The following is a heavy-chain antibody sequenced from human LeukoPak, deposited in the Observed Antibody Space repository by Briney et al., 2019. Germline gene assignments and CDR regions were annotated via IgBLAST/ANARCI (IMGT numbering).Heavy chain of an antibody. CDR1: GFTFSSYS. CDR2: ISSSSSYI. J-gene: IGHJ4*02. CDR3: AKLLLWFGELAVQAEDY. V-gene: IGHV3-21*04. Sequence: GGSLRLSCAASGFTFSSYSMNWVRQAPGKGLEWVSSISSSSSYIYYADSVKGRFTISRDNAKNSLYLQMNSLRAEDTAVYYCAKLLLWFGELAVQAEDYWGQGTLVTVSS. D-gene: IGHD3-10*01.